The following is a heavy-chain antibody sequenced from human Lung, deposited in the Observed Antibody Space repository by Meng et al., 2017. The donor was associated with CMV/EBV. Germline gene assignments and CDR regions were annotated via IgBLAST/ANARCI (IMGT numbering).Heavy chain of an antibody. Sequence: ASVXVSCKASGYTFNNFGISWVRQAPGQGLEWMGWISPYIGNTNYAQKFQGRVTMTTDTPTRTAYMDLRSLRSDDTAVYYCARADNGVHVFMNYGMDVWAQGTXVTVSS. V-gene: IGHV1-18*04. J-gene: IGHJ6*02. CDR2: ISPYIGNT. D-gene: IGHD2-8*01. CDR3: ARADNGVHVFMNYGMDV. CDR1: GYTFNNFG.